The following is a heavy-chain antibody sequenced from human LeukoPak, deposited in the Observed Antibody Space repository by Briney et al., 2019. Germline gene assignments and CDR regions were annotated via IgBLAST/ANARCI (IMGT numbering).Heavy chain of an antibody. V-gene: IGHV3-7*04. CDR3: ARDGYRHAY. CDR1: GYTLRIHW. Sequence: GGSLRLSCAASGYTLRIHWMSWVRQAPGKGLEWVANIKEDGSEKYYVDSVKGRFSISRDNAKNSLDLQMNSLRVEDTAVYYCARDGYRHAYWGQGTLVTVSS. CDR2: IKEDGSEK. J-gene: IGHJ4*02. D-gene: IGHD5-18*01.